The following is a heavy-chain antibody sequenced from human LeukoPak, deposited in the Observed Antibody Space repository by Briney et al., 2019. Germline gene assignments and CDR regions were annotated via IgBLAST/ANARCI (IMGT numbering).Heavy chain of an antibody. J-gene: IGHJ4*02. D-gene: IGHD2-21*02. CDR1: GFTFTAYG. V-gene: IGHV1-18*01. CDR3: ARISRQRLLHDFDY. CDR2: ISAYNGST. Sequence: GASVKVSCQTSGFTFTAYGFSWVRQAPGQGLEWMGWISAYNGSTNYAQKLQGRVTMTTDISTSTAYMDLGSLRSDDTAVYYCARISRQRLLHDFDYWGQGTLVTVSS.